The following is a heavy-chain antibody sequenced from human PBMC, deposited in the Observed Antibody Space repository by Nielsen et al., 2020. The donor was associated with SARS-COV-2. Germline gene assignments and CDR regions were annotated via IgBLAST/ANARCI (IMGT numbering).Heavy chain of an antibody. CDR3: AREDIVVVPAATVEAYYYYYMDV. J-gene: IGHJ6*03. Sequence: GGSLRLSCAASGFTFSSYAMRWVRQAPGKGLEWVSAISGNGGSTYYADSVKGRFTISRDNSKNTLYLQMNSLRAEDTAVYYCAREDIVVVPAATVEAYYYYYMDVWGKGTTVTVSS. CDR1: GFTFSSYA. D-gene: IGHD2-2*01. V-gene: IGHV3-23*01. CDR2: ISGNGGST.